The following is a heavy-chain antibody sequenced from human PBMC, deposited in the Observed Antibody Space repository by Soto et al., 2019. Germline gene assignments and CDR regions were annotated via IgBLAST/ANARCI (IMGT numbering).Heavy chain of an antibody. Sequence: QLQLLESGPGLVKPSETLSLTGTVSGGSISTTNYYWGWIRQPPGKGLEWMGTIHYSGYTYYNPSLKNRVTLSVDTSKNQFALKLTSVTAADTAIYYCARPVVVEKQLVHDCFAIWGQGTLVTVSP. CDR2: IHYSGYT. J-gene: IGHJ3*02. V-gene: IGHV4-39*01. CDR1: GGSISTTNYY. D-gene: IGHD6-13*01. CDR3: ARPVVVEKQLVHDCFAI.